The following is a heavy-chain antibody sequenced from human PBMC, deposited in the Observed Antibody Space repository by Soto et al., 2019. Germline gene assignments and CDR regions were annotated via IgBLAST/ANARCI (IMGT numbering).Heavy chain of an antibody. J-gene: IGHJ4*02. Sequence: EVQLFESGGGLVQPGGSLRLSCAASGFTFSSYAMSWVRQAPGKGLEWVSTISGSGGSTYSADSVKGRSTISRYNSKNTLYLQMNSLRAEDTAVYYCVNLKSWLQPFDSWGQGPLVPVSS. V-gene: IGHV3-23*01. CDR1: GFTFSSYA. D-gene: IGHD5-12*01. CDR2: ISGSGGST. CDR3: VNLKSWLQPFDS.